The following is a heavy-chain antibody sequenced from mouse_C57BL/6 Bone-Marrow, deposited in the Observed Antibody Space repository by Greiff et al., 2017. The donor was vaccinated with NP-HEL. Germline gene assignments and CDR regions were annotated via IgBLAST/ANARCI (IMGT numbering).Heavy chain of an antibody. Sequence: QVQLQPPGAELVRPGASLTLSCKASGYTFTDYEMHWVNQTPLHGLEWIVAIYPETGDTAYNQKVKGKAILTAYKSSTTAYMELRILTSEDSAVYYCTIYYEDAMDYWGQGTSVTVSS. CDR3: TIYYEDAMDY. V-gene: IGHV1-15*01. CDR1: GYTFTDYE. J-gene: IGHJ4*01. D-gene: IGHD2-4*01. CDR2: IYPETGDT.